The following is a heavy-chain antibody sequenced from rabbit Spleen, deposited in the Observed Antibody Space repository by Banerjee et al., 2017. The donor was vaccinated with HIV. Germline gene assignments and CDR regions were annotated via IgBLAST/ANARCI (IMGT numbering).Heavy chain of an antibody. J-gene: IGHJ4*01. CDR3: ARDLVAVIGWNFSL. V-gene: IGHV1S40*01. Sequence: QSLQESGGDLVKPGASLTLTCTASGFSFSSTFNMYWVRQAPGKGLEWIAAIYGGSSGASYYASWAKGRFSMSRTSSTTVTLQMTSLTAADTATYLCARDLVAVIGWNFSLWGPGTLVTVS. D-gene: IGHD1-1*01. CDR2: IYGGSSGAS. CDR1: GFSFSSTFN.